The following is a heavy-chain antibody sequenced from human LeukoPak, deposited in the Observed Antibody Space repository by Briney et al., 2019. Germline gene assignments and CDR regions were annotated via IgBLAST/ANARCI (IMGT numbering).Heavy chain of an antibody. D-gene: IGHD6-13*01. Sequence: PGGSLRLSCAASGFTFSSYAMSWIRQAPGKGLEWVSYVSSGGSTISHADSVKGRFTISRDNAENSLYLQMNSLRAEDTAVYYCARRAAAGRCFDHWGQGTLVTVSS. CDR1: GFTFSSYA. CDR2: VSSGGSTI. V-gene: IGHV3-11*01. CDR3: ARRAAAGRCFDH. J-gene: IGHJ4*02.